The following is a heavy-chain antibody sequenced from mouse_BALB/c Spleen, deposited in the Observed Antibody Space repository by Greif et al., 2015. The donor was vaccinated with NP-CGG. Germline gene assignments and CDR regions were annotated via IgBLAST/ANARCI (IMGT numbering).Heavy chain of an antibody. V-gene: IGHV5-17*02. Sequence: EVMLVESGGGLVQPGGSRKLSCAASGFTFSSFGMHWVRQAPEKGLEWVAYISSGSSTIYYADTVKGRFTISRDNPKNTLFLQMTSLRSEDTAMYYCARDLYYGRAWFAYWGQGTLVTVSA. J-gene: IGHJ3*01. CDR3: ARDLYYGRAWFAY. CDR1: GFTFSSFG. D-gene: IGHD1-2*01. CDR2: ISSGSSTI.